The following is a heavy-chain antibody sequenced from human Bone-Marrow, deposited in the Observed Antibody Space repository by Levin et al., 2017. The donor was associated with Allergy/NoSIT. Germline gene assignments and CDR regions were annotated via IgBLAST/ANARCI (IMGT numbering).Heavy chain of an antibody. CDR1: GGSLSSGTSY. CDR3: GSCHASLFMDV. J-gene: IGHJ6*03. Sequence: PSETLSLTCTVSGGSLSSGTSYWGWIRQPPGKGLEWIGNIHYIGSTYYNPSLKSRVTISVDTSKNQFSLKLSSVTAADTAVYYCGSCHASLFMDVWGKGTTVIVSS. CDR2: IHYIGST. V-gene: IGHV4-39*01.